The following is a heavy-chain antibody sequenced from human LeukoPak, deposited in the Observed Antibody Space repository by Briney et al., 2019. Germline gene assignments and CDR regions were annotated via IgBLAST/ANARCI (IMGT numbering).Heavy chain of an antibody. CDR3: VKPFRNGHFFFSAFDI. CDR1: GFTFTSFG. D-gene: IGHD2-8*01. Sequence: GGSLRLSCAASGFTFTSFGMHWVRQAPGKGLEWLAFIRYDASKKYYADSVKGRFTISRDNSKNTLYVQLNSLRAEDTAVYYCVKPFRNGHFFFSAFDIWGQGTMVTVSS. V-gene: IGHV3-30*02. CDR2: IRYDASKK. J-gene: IGHJ3*02.